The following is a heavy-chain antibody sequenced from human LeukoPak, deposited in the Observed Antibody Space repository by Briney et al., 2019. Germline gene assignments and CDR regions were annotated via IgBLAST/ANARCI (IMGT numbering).Heavy chain of an antibody. Sequence: GGSLRLSCAASGFTFSSYAMSWVRQAPGKGLEWVSTISGSGAYTYYADSVKGRFTISRDNSKNTLYLQMNSLRAEDTAVYCCAKYLASGSYYKLPHWGQGTLVTVSS. J-gene: IGHJ1*01. D-gene: IGHD3-10*01. V-gene: IGHV3-23*01. CDR1: GFTFSSYA. CDR2: ISGSGAYT. CDR3: AKYLASGSYYKLPH.